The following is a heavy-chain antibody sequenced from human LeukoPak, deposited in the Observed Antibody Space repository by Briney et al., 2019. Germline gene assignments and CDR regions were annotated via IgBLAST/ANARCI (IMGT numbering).Heavy chain of an antibody. CDR2: VFLDDSDT. Sequence: GESLKISCQGSGHRFNSHWIGWVRQMPGKGLEWMGSVFLDDSDTRYSPSFQGQVTISADKSISTAYLQWSSLKASDTAMYYCARQAMATILFDYWGQGTLVTVSS. J-gene: IGHJ4*02. CDR3: ARQAMATILFDY. V-gene: IGHV5-51*01. D-gene: IGHD5-24*01. CDR1: GHRFNSHW.